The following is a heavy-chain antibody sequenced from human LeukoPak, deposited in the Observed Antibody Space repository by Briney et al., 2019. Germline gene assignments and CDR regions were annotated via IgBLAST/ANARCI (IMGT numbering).Heavy chain of an antibody. CDR2: IYYSGST. V-gene: IGHV4-59*08. D-gene: IGHD2-21*02. J-gene: IGHJ6*02. CDR1: GDSISNYY. Sequence: SETLSLTCTVPGDSISNYYWSWIRQPPGKGLEWIGYIYYSGSTNYNPSLKSRVTISLDMSKNQFSLKLSSVTAADTAVFYCARLDGGNFGLYGMDVWGQGTTVTVSS. CDR3: ARLDGGNFGLYGMDV.